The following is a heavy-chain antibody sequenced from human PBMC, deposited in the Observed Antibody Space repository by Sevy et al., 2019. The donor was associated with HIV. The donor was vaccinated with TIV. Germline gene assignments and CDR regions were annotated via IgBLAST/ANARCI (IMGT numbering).Heavy chain of an antibody. D-gene: IGHD2-15*01. CDR1: GFTFSNYW. Sequence: GGSLRLSCAASGFTFSNYWMTWVRQAPGKGLEWVAVISYDGSNKYYTDSVKGRFTISRDNSKNTLYLQMNSLRAEDTAVYYCARGIVVVVAAGPWNYWGQGTLVTVSS. V-gene: IGHV3-30-3*01. CDR3: ARGIVVVVAAGPWNY. CDR2: ISYDGSNK. J-gene: IGHJ4*02.